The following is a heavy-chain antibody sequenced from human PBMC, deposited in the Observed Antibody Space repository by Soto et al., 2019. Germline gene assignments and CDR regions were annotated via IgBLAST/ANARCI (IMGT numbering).Heavy chain of an antibody. CDR2: IYYSGST. J-gene: IGHJ4*02. Sequence: SETLSLPFNYSGCSISSYYWSWIRQPPGKGLEWIGYIYYSGSTNYNPSLKSRVTISVDTSKNQFSLKLSSVTAADTAVYYCARGVRYFAQTAFDYWGQG. V-gene: IGHV4-59*08. CDR1: GCSISSYY. CDR3: ARGVRYFAQTAFDY. D-gene: IGHD3-9*01.